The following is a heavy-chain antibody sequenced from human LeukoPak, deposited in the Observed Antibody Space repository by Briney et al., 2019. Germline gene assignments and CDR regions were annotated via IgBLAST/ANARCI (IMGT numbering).Heavy chain of an antibody. J-gene: IGHJ6*02. Sequence: GGSLTLSCAASGFTYGDFGMHWVRQAPGKGREGVSSISGNSGSIGYADTVKGLFTISRDNAKKSLYLQMNNLRAEDTALYYCAKGWFGDVYYYGIDVWGQGTTVTVSS. CDR1: GFTYGDFG. D-gene: IGHD3-10*01. CDR3: AKGWFGDVYYYGIDV. V-gene: IGHV3-9*01. CDR2: ISGNSGSI.